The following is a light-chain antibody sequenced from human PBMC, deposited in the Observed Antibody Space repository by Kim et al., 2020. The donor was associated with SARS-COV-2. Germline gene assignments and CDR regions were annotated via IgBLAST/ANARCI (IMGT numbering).Light chain of an antibody. Sequence: QTVVTQEPSFSVSPGGTVTLTCGLSSGSVSTNYFPSWYQQTPGQAPHTLIYSTTTRSSGVPDRFSGSILGNKAALTITGAQTDDESDYYCVLYMGSGIWVFGGGTQLTVL. CDR3: VLYMGSGIWV. CDR1: SGSVSTNYF. V-gene: IGLV8-61*01. CDR2: STT. J-gene: IGLJ3*02.